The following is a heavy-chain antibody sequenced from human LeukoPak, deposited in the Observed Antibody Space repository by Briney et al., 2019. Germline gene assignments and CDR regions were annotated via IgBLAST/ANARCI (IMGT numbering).Heavy chain of an antibody. J-gene: IGHJ4*02. V-gene: IGHV1-69-2*01. CDR2: VDPEDGET. D-gene: IGHD6-13*01. Sequence: ASVKVSCKVSGYTFTDYYMHWVQQAPGKGLEWMGPVDPEDGETIYAEKFQGRVTITADTSTDTAYMELSSLRSEDTAVYYCATDSSSWYLRDEVDYWGQGTLVTVSS. CDR1: GYTFTDYY. CDR3: ATDSSSWYLRDEVDY.